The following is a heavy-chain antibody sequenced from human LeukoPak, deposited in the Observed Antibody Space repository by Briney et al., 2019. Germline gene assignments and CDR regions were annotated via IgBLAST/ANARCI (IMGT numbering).Heavy chain of an antibody. CDR2: IYYSGST. Sequence: SETLSLTCTVSGGSISSYYWSWIRQPPGKGLEWIGYIYYSGSTNYNPSLKSRVTISVDTSKNQFSLKLSSVTAADTAVYYCARDKGRDGYNSLDYWGQGTLVTVSS. D-gene: IGHD5-24*01. CDR1: GGSISSYY. J-gene: IGHJ4*02. CDR3: ARDKGRDGYNSLDY. V-gene: IGHV4-59*01.